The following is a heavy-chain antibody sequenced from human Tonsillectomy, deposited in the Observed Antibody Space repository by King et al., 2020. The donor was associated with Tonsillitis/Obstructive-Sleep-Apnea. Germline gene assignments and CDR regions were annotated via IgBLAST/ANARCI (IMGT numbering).Heavy chain of an antibody. V-gene: IGHV1-2*02. CDR1: GYTFTGYY. J-gene: IGHJ6*02. CDR3: ARVAAASSQGMDV. CDR2: INPDSGGT. D-gene: IGHD6-19*01. Sequence: QLVQSGAEVKKPGASVKVSCKAAGYTFTGYYMYWVRQAPGQGLEWMGWINPDSGGTKYAQKFQGRVTMTRDTSISTVYMELSRLRSDDTAVYYCARVAAASSQGMDVWGQGTTVTVSS.